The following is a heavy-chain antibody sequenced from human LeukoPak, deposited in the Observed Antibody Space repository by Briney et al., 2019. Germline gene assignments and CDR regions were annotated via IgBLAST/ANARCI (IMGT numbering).Heavy chain of an antibody. CDR2: ISGDGGTT. D-gene: IGHD3-16*01. Sequence: QPGGSLRLSCAASGFTFSSYWMHWVRQAPGKGLAWVSRISGDGGTTNYADSVKGRFTISRDNAKNTVYLQMNSLRAEDTAVYYCGRKTLGEEKWGQGILVTVSS. V-gene: IGHV3-74*01. J-gene: IGHJ4*02. CDR3: GRKTLGEEK. CDR1: GFTFSSYW.